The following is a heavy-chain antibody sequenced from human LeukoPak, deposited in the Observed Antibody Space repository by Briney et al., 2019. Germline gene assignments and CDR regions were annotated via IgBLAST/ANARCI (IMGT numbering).Heavy chain of an antibody. CDR1: AFTVSSNY. V-gene: IGHV3-53*01. Sequence: GRSMRLSWAASAFTVSSNYMSWVSQAPGKGLEWVSVIYSGGSTYYADSVKGRFTISRDNSKNTLFLQMKSLRAEDTAVYYCARSGSYVDYWGQGTLVTVSS. CDR2: IYSGGST. J-gene: IGHJ4*02. D-gene: IGHD1-26*01. CDR3: ARSGSYVDY.